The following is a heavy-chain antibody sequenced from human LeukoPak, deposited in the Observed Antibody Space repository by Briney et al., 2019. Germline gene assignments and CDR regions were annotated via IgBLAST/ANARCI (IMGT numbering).Heavy chain of an antibody. D-gene: IGHD2-2*01. CDR1: GGSFSGYY. Sequence: SETLSLTCAVYGGSFSGYYWSWICQPPGKGLEWIGEINHSGSTNYNPSLKSRVTISVDTSKNQFSLKLSSVTAADTAVYYCARRGYCSSTSCYRPFDYWGQGTLVTVSS. V-gene: IGHV4-34*01. CDR3: ARRGYCSSTSCYRPFDY. J-gene: IGHJ4*02. CDR2: INHSGST.